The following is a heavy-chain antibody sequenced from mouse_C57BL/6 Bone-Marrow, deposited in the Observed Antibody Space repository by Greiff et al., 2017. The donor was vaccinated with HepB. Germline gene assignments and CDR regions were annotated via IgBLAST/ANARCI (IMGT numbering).Heavy chain of an antibody. D-gene: IGHD2-4*01. CDR1: GFTFSSYA. CDR2: ISDGGSYT. J-gene: IGHJ3*01. CDR3: AREGDYDYDVGWLAY. V-gene: IGHV5-4*01. Sequence: EVQVVESGGGLVKPGGSLKLSCAASGFTFSSYAMSWVRQTPEKRLEWVATISDGGSYTYYPDNVKGRFTIARDNAKNNLYLQMSHLKSEDTAMYYCAREGDYDYDVGWLAYWGRGTLVTVSA.